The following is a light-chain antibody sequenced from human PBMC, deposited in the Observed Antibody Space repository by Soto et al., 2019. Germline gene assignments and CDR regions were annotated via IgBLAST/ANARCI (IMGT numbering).Light chain of an antibody. J-gene: IGKJ1*01. Sequence: DIQLTQSPSTLSASVGGRVTITCRASQSISSWLAWYQQKPGKAPKLLIFDASSLESGVPSRFSGSGSGTEFTLTISSLQPDDFATYYCQHDNSYSEAFGQGTKVDIK. CDR3: QHDNSYSEA. CDR2: DAS. CDR1: QSISSW. V-gene: IGKV1-5*01.